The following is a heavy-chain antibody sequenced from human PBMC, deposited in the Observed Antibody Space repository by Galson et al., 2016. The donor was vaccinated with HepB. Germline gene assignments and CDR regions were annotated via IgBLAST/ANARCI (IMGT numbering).Heavy chain of an antibody. CDR1: GLSFDDYA. D-gene: IGHD4-23*01. J-gene: IGHJ6*02. V-gene: IGHV3-9*01. CDR2: LNWNSGNI. Sequence: SLRLSCAASGLSFDDYAMHWVRQRPGKGLEWVASLNWNSGNIAYGDSVKGRFNISRDNAKNSLFLQMNSLRGEDTALYYCAKDMHSNYGGNSEVGYYYGMDVWGQGTTVTVSS. CDR3: AKDMHSNYGGNSEVGYYYGMDV.